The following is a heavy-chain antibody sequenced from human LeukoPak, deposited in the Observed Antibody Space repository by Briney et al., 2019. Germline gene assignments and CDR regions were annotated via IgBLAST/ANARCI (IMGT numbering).Heavy chain of an antibody. D-gene: IGHD6-19*01. CDR1: GGSISSYY. V-gene: IGHV4-59*01. CDR2: IYYSGST. J-gene: IGHJ5*02. Sequence: PSETLSLTCTVSGGSISSYYWSWIRQPPGKGLEWIGYIYYSGSTNYNPSLMSRVTISVNTSKNQFSLKLNSVTAADTAVYYCARNRGWYRHDPWGQGTLVTVSS. CDR3: ARNRGWYRHDP.